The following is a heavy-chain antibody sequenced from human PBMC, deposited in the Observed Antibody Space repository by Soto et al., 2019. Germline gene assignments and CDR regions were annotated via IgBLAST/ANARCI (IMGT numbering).Heavy chain of an antibody. D-gene: IGHD3-10*01. CDR1: GYPFTDLY. CDR2: IDPRSGAS. J-gene: IGHJ4*02. CDR3: AIYNYGHLDY. V-gene: IGHV1-2*02. Sequence: ASLNVCCKPSGYPFTDLYIHWVRQAPGLGLEWMGWIDPRSGASIKTQRFQGRFTMTRDTSANTVYMELRSLRSDDTAVYFCAIYNYGHLDYWGQVPLSTVSS.